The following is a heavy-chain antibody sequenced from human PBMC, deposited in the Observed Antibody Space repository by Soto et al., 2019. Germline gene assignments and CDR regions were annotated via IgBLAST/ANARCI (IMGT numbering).Heavy chain of an antibody. J-gene: IGHJ4*02. CDR2: ISGSGGST. D-gene: IGHD3-9*01. CDR3: AKDRVLRYFDWLSNYFDY. CDR1: GFTFSSYA. Sequence: EVQLLESGGGLVQPGGSMRLSCAASGFTFSSYAMSWVRQAPGKGLEWFSAISGSGGSTYYADSVKGRFTISRDNSRNTLYLQMNSLRAEDTAVYYCAKDRVLRYFDWLSNYFDYWGQGTLVTVSS. V-gene: IGHV3-23*01.